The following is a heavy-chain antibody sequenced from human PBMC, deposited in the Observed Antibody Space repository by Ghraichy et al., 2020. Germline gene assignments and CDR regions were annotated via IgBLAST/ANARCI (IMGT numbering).Heavy chain of an antibody. Sequence: GSLRLSCTVSGGSISSGTYYWGWIRQPPGTGLEWIGSFYYSGSTYSNPSLNSRVTISLDTSKNQFSLKLSSVTAADTAVYYCARVDMVVAATRYSYYGIDVWGLGTTVTVSS. J-gene: IGHJ6*02. CDR3: ARVDMVVAATRYSYYGIDV. CDR1: GGSISSGTYY. V-gene: IGHV4-39*01. CDR2: FYYSGST. D-gene: IGHD2-15*01.